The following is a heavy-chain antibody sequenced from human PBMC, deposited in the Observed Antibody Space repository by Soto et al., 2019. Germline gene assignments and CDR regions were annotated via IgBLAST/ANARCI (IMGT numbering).Heavy chain of an antibody. CDR3: AKDGYSWSV. Sequence: EVQLVESGGGLVQPGRSLRLSCAASGFTFDDYAMHWVRQAPGKGLEWVSGISWNSGSIGYADSVKGRFTISRDNAKNSLYLQMNSLRAEDTALYYCAKDGYSWSVWGQGTTVTVSS. J-gene: IGHJ6*02. V-gene: IGHV3-9*01. D-gene: IGHD5-18*01. CDR2: ISWNSGSI. CDR1: GFTFDDYA.